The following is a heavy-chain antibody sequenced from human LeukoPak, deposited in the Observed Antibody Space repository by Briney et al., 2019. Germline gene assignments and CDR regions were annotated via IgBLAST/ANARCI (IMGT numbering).Heavy chain of an antibody. J-gene: IGHJ4*02. Sequence: PSETLSLTCTASGGPLNTKNYYWGWIRQPPGKGLEWVSGISGNGDNTYYADSVKGRFTIARDNSKSTLYLQMTNLRAEDTAVYFCAKDYLSLHTLFGMASRFDSWGRGTLVTVSS. CDR2: ISGNGDNT. CDR3: AKDYLSLHTLFGMASRFDS. V-gene: IGHV3-23*01. CDR1: GGPLNTKNYY. D-gene: IGHD3-3*01.